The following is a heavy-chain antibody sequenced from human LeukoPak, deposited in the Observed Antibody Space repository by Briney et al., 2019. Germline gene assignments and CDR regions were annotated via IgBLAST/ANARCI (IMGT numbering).Heavy chain of an antibody. V-gene: IGHV3-33*01. CDR1: GFTFSSYG. CDR3: ARGQLEWEDCYYSMDV. CDR2: IWYDGSDK. Sequence: PGGSLRLSCAASGFTFSSYGMHWVRQAPGKGLEGVAVIWYDGSDKYYADSVKGRFTISRDNSKNTLYLQMNSLRAEDTAVYYCARGQLEWEDCYYSMDVWGQGTTVTVSS. D-gene: IGHD1-1*01. J-gene: IGHJ6*02.